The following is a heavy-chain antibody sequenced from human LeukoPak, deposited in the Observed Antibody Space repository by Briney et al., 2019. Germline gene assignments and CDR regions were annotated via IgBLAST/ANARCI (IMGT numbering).Heavy chain of an antibody. CDR2: INPNSGGT. CDR3: ARDPIAVAADAFDT. D-gene: IGHD6-19*01. Sequence: GASVKVSCKASGYTFTGYYMHWVRQAPGQGLEWMGWINPNSGGTNYAQKFQGRVTMTRDTSISTAHMELSRLRSDDTAVYYCARDPIAVAADAFDTWGQGTMVTLSS. CDR1: GYTFTGYY. J-gene: IGHJ3*02. V-gene: IGHV1-2*02.